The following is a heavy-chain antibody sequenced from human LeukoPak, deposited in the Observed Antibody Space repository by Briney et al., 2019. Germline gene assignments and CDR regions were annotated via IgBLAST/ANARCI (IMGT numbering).Heavy chain of an antibody. CDR3: ARDEGYSKFDY. Sequence: PGGSLRLSCAVSGFTFSNSWMNWVRQAPGKGREWVASVNTDESEKYYAGSVKGRFTISRDNAKNSLYLQMISLRAEDTAVYYCARDEGYSKFDYWGQGTLVTVSS. V-gene: IGHV3-7*01. CDR1: GFTFSNSW. J-gene: IGHJ4*02. CDR2: VNTDESEK. D-gene: IGHD5-12*01.